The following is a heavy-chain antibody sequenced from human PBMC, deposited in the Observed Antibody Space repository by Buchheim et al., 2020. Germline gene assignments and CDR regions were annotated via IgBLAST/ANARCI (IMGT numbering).Heavy chain of an antibody. Sequence: QVQLVESGGGVVQPGRSLRLSCATSGFTFSSYGMHWVRQAPGKGLEWVAVISYDGSNKYYADSVRGRFTISRDISKNTLYLQMNSLRAEDTAIYYCAKANYYYGSGSHLFDYWGQGTL. CDR1: GFTFSSYG. D-gene: IGHD3-10*01. J-gene: IGHJ4*02. V-gene: IGHV3-30*18. CDR2: ISYDGSNK. CDR3: AKANYYYGSGSHLFDY.